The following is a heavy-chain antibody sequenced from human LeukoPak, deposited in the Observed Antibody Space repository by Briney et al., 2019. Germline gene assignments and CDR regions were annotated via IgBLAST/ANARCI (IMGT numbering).Heavy chain of an antibody. CDR1: GFTFSSNS. V-gene: IGHV3-7*01. CDR3: AGSQHRTRDFQH. Sequence: GGSLRLSCAASGFTFSSNSMRWVRQAPGKGLEWVANIKQDGNEKYYVGSVKGRFTISRDNTKNSLYLQMNSLRVDDTALYYCAGSQHRTRDFQHWGQGTLVTVSS. D-gene: IGHD2-2*01. J-gene: IGHJ1*01. CDR2: IKQDGNEK.